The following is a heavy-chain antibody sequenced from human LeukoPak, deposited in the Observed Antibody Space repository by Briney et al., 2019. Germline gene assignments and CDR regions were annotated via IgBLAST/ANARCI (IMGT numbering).Heavy chain of an antibody. V-gene: IGHV3-48*03. CDR1: GFTFSK. Sequence: GGSLRLSCAASGFTFSKMNWVRQAPGKGLEWVSYISSSGSTIYYADSVKGRFTISRDNAKSSLYLQMNSLRAEDTAVYYCAELGITMIGGVWGKGTTVTISS. J-gene: IGHJ6*04. D-gene: IGHD3-10*02. CDR3: AELGITMIGGV. CDR2: ISSSGSTI.